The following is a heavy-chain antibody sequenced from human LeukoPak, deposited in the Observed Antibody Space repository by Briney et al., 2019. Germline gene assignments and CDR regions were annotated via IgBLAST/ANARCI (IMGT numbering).Heavy chain of an antibody. D-gene: IGHD4-17*01. V-gene: IGHV4-59*01. CDR1: GGSISNYY. CDR3: ATEGGWQPTDYGDHVY. J-gene: IGHJ4*02. Sequence: NPSETLSLTCTVSGGSISNYYWSWIRRPPGKGLEWIGYIYYSGSTIYNPSLKSRVTITVDTSKNQFSLKLTSVTAADTALYYCATEGGWQPTDYGDHVYWGQGTLVTVSS. CDR2: IYYSGST.